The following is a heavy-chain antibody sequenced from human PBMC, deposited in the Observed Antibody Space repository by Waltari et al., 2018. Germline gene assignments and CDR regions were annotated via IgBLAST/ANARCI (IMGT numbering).Heavy chain of an antibody. V-gene: IGHV3-53*02. J-gene: IGHJ6*03. CDR2: IYSGGST. D-gene: IGHD2-15*01. CDR3: ARVLSDSHYYYYMDV. Sequence: EVQLVETGGGLIQPGGSLRLSCAASGFTVSSNYMSWVRQAPGKGLEWVSGIYSGGSTYYADSVKGRFTISRDNSKNTLYLQMNSLRAEDTAVYYCARVLSDSHYYYYMDVWGKGTTVTVSS. CDR1: GFTVSSNY.